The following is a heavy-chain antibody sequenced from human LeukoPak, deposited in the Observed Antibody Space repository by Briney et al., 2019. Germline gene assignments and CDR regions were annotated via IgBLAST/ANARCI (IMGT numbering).Heavy chain of an antibody. V-gene: IGHV3-7*03. CDR3: ARAEWSNWYFDL. CDR1: GFTFSTYW. J-gene: IGHJ2*01. CDR2: IKQDGSEK. D-gene: IGHD3-3*01. Sequence: GGSLRPSCAASGFTFSTYWMNWVRQAPGKGLERVANIKQDGSEKYYVDSVKGRFTLSRDSAKNSLYLQMNSLRAEDTAVYYCARAEWSNWYFDLWGRGTLVTVSS.